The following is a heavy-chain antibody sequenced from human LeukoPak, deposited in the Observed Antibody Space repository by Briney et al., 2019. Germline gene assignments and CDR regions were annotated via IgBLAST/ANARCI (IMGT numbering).Heavy chain of an antibody. CDR1: GGSISSYY. CDR2: IYYSGST. J-gene: IGHJ4*02. CDR3: ARERVRGGYTDY. V-gene: IGHV4-59*01. D-gene: IGHD5-12*01. Sequence: SETLSLTCTVSGGSISSYYWSWIRQPPGKGLEWIGYIYYSGSTNYNPSLKSRVTISVDTSKNQFSLKLSSVTAADTAVYYCARERVRGGYTDYWGQGTLVTVSS.